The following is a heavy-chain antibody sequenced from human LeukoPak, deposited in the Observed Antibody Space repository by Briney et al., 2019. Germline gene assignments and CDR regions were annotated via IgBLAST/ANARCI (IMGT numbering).Heavy chain of an antibody. Sequence: GGSLRLSCAASGFTFDDYAMHWVRQAPGKGLEWVSGISWNSGSIGYADSVKGRFTISRDNAKNSLYLQMNSLRAEDTALYYCAKDIQLWLRAPDAFDIWGQGTMVTVSS. V-gene: IGHV3-9*01. CDR3: AKDIQLWLRAPDAFDI. D-gene: IGHD5-18*01. J-gene: IGHJ3*02. CDR1: GFTFDDYA. CDR2: ISWNSGSI.